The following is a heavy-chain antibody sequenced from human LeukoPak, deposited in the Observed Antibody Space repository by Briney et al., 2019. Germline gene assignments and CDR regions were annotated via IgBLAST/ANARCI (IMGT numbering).Heavy chain of an antibody. V-gene: IGHV3-23*01. D-gene: IGHD3-22*01. CDR3: AKDGYYDSSVPDY. J-gene: IGHJ4*02. Sequence: GGSLRLSCAASGFTFSSYSMNWVRQAPGKGLEWVSAISGSGGSTYYADSVKGRFTISRDNSKNTLYLQMNSLRAEDTAVYYCAKDGYYDSSVPDYWGQGTLVTVSS. CDR2: ISGSGGST. CDR1: GFTFSSYS.